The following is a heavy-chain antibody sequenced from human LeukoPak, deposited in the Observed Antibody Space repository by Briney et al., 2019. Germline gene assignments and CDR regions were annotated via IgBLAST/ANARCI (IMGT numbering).Heavy chain of an antibody. CDR3: TSGLLVLFSGNDAFDI. V-gene: IGHV3-23*01. J-gene: IGHJ3*02. D-gene: IGHD2-15*01. CDR2: ISGSGGST. CDR1: GFTFSSYA. Sequence: GGSLRLSCAASGFTFSSYAMSWVRQAPGKGLEWVSAISGSGGSTYYADSVKGRFTISRDNSKNTLYLQMNSLRAEDTAVYYRTSGLLVLFSGNDAFDIWGQGTMVTVSS.